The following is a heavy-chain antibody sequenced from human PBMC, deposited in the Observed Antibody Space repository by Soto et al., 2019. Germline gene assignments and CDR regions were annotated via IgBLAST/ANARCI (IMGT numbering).Heavy chain of an antibody. CDR2: IIPIFGTA. V-gene: IGHV1-69*13. CDR3: ARSLGGVFGIIIEGTNWFAP. D-gene: IGHD3-16*01. CDR1: GGTFSSYA. J-gene: IGHJ5*02. Sequence: GASVKVSCKASGGTFSSYAISWVRQAPGQGLEWMGGIIPIFGTANYAQKFQGRVTITADESTSTAYMELRGLTSEDTAVYYCARSLGGVFGIIIEGTNWFAPWGQGTLVTVSS.